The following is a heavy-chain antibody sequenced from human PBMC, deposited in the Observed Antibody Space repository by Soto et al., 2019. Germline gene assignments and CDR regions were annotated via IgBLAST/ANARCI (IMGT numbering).Heavy chain of an antibody. CDR2: FYSSGSP. CDR3: AREFYYDSSGIGFDS. V-gene: IGHV4-59*01. Sequence: XXTLSLPFTVSGGSLSGYYWRWILQPPGKGLEWIGDFYSSGSPHHNPSLKNRVSISEDRSKNEFSLKLSSVTAEDTAIYYCAREFYYDSSGIGFDSWGQGTLVTVSS. CDR1: GGSLSGYY. D-gene: IGHD3-22*01. J-gene: IGHJ4*02.